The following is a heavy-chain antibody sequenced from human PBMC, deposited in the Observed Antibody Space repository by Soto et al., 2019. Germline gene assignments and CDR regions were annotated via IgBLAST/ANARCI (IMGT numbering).Heavy chain of an antibody. V-gene: IGHV3-30*18. CDR1: GFTFSSYG. Sequence: QVQLVESGGGVVQPGRSLRLSCAASGFTFSSYGMHWVRQAPGKGLEWVAVISYDGSNKYYADSVKGRFTISRDNSKNTLYLQMNSLRAEDTAVYYCAKDRRPRIYYYSMDVWGQGTTVTVSS. CDR3: AKDRRPRIYYYSMDV. J-gene: IGHJ6*02. CDR2: ISYDGSNK. D-gene: IGHD2-15*01.